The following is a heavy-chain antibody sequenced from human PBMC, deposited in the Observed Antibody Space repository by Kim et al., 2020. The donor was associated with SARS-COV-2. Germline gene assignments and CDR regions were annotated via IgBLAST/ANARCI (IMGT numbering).Heavy chain of an antibody. Sequence: GGSLRLSCAASGFTFSSYDMHWVRQATGKGLEWVSAIGTAGDTYYPGSVKGRFTISRENAKNSLYLQMNSLRAGDTAVYYCARGQTYYYGSGSLYSNWFDPWGQGPRVTVSS. D-gene: IGHD3-10*01. CDR1: GFTFSSYD. CDR3: ARGQTYYYGSGSLYSNWFDP. V-gene: IGHV3-13*04. J-gene: IGHJ5*02. CDR2: IGTAGDT.